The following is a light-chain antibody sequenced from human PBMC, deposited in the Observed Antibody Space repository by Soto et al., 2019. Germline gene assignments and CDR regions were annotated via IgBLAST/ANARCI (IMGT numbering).Light chain of an antibody. V-gene: IGKV3-20*01. CDR3: QQYGSSPGT. J-gene: IGKJ1*01. CDR1: QSISSGG. Sequence: EIVLTQSPGTLSLSPGERATLSCRASQSISSGGLAWYQQKPGQAPRLLIYGASSRATGIPDRFSGRGSGTDFTLTISRLEPEDFAVYYCQQYGSSPGTFGQGTKVDIK. CDR2: GAS.